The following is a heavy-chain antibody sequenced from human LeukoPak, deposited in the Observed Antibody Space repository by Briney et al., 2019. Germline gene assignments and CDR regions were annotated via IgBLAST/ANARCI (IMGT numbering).Heavy chain of an antibody. CDR1: GGSISSSSYY. V-gene: IGHV4-39*07. J-gene: IGHJ5*02. CDR3: AREGGIAAAGTGFDP. D-gene: IGHD6-13*01. CDR2: IYYSGST. Sequence: SSETLSLTCTVSGGSISSSSYYWGWICQPPGKGLEWIGSIYYSGSTYYNPSLKSRVTISVDTSKNQFSLKLSSVTAADTAVYYCAREGGIAAAGTGFDPWGQGTLVTVSS.